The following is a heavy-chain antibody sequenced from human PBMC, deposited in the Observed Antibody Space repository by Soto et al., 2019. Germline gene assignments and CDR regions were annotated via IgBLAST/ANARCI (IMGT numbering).Heavy chain of an antibody. CDR3: AKKSLGSITLPALYYFDY. Sequence: EVQLLESGGGLVQPGGSLRLSCAASGFTFGSYALSWVRQAPGKGLEWVSVISGGGDATYYADSVKGRFTTSRDNSKNTVYLQMTSLRAEDTAVYYCAKKSLGSITLPALYYFDYWGQGTLVPVSS. CDR2: ISGGGDAT. CDR1: GFTFGSYA. J-gene: IGHJ4*02. V-gene: IGHV3-23*01. D-gene: IGHD1-20*01.